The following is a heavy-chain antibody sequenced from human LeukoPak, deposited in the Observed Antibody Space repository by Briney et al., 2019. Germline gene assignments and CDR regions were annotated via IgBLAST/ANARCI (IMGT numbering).Heavy chain of an antibody. D-gene: IGHD5-12*01. CDR1: GFSFSNFS. CDR3: ARGPSGYHNT. V-gene: IGHV3-21*01. J-gene: IGHJ4*02. CDR2: ISGRSTYI. Sequence: GGSLRLSCAASGFSFSNFSMNWVRQAPGKGLEWVSSISGRSTYIYYADSVKGRFTISRDNSKNTLYLQMNSLRAEDTAVYYCARGPSGYHNTGGQGTLVTVSS.